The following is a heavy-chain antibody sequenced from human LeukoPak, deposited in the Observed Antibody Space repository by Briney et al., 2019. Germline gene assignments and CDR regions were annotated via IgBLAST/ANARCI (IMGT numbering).Heavy chain of an antibody. Sequence: GGSLRLSCAASGFTLSSYSMNWVRQAPGKGLEWVSSISSSSSYIYYADSVKGRFTISRDNAKNSLYLQMNSLRAEDTAVYYCARGHIFGVVRNAFDIWGQGTMVTVSS. CDR1: GFTLSSYS. CDR2: ISSSSSYI. V-gene: IGHV3-21*01. CDR3: ARGHIFGVVRNAFDI. D-gene: IGHD3-3*01. J-gene: IGHJ3*02.